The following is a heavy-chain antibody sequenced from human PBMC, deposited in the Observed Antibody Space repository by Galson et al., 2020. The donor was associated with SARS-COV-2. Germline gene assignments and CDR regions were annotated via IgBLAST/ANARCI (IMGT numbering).Heavy chain of an antibody. CDR2: TRTDGRER. CDR1: GFTSGSYG. J-gene: IGHJ6*03. V-gene: IGHV3-30*02. CDR3: ANLEYSVSSGTHKYYYMDV. Sequence: GRSLRPACAASGFTSGSYGTRCVRQLPDKGLEWEASTRTDGRERIHANAVKGRITISRDNSRNTLYLKMSSLRGEDTAVYYCANLEYSVSSGTHKYYYMDVWGRGTTVTVSS. D-gene: IGHD6-6*01.